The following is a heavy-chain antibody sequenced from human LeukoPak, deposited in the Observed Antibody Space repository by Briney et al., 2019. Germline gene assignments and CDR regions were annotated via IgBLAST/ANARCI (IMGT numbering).Heavy chain of an antibody. Sequence: SETLSLTCTVSGGSISGYYWSWIRQPPGKGLEWIGYIFYSGSTDYNPSLKSRVTISVDTSKNQFSLKLSSVTAADTAVYYCARAPPRWLRQYANAFDIWGQGTMVTVSS. CDR1: GGSISGYY. V-gene: IGHV4-59*12. CDR3: ARAPPRWLRQYANAFDI. J-gene: IGHJ3*02. CDR2: IFYSGST. D-gene: IGHD5-24*01.